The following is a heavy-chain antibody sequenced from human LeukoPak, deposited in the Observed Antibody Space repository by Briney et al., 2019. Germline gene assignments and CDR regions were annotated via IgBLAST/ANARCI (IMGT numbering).Heavy chain of an antibody. D-gene: IGHD3-9*01. CDR1: GYTFTIYG. CDR3: ARDEDYHILTGYERFDY. Sequence: SVKVSCKASGYTFTIYGISWVRQAPGQGLEWMGWISAYNSNTNYAQKLQGRVTMTTDTSTSTAYMELRSLRSDDTAVYYCARDEDYHILTGYERFDYWGQGTLVTVSS. J-gene: IGHJ4*02. V-gene: IGHV1-18*01. CDR2: ISAYNSNT.